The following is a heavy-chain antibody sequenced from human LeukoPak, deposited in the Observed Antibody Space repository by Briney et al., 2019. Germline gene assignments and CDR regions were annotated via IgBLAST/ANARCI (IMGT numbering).Heavy chain of an antibody. Sequence: QPGGSLRLSCAASGFTFDDYAMHWVRQAPGKGLEWVSGISWNSGSIGYADSVKGRFTISRDNAKNSLYLQMNSLRAEDMALYYCAKDIETGRTPRLGDAFDIWGQGTMVTVSS. CDR2: ISWNSGSI. V-gene: IGHV3-9*03. CDR1: GFTFDDYA. J-gene: IGHJ3*02. CDR3: AKDIETGRTPRLGDAFDI. D-gene: IGHD1-1*01.